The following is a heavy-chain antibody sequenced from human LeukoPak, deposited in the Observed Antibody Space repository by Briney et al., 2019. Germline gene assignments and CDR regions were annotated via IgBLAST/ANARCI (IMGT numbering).Heavy chain of an antibody. CDR2: ISSSSNYI. D-gene: IGHD6-19*01. CDR1: GFTFSSYS. V-gene: IGHV3-21*01. Sequence: PGGSLRLSCAASGFTFSSYSMNWVRQAPGKGLEWVSSISSSSNYIYYADSVKGRFTISRDNAKNSLYLQMNSLRAEDTAVYYCARDLAIAVALDYWGQGTLVTVSS. CDR3: ARDLAIAVALDY. J-gene: IGHJ4*02.